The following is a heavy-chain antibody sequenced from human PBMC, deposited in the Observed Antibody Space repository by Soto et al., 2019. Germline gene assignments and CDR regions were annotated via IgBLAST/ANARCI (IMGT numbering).Heavy chain of an antibody. CDR2: INHSGST. J-gene: IGHJ6*02. D-gene: IGHD3-16*01. CDR3: ARGVSGGYYYGMDV. Sequence: SETLSLTCAVYGGSFSGYYWSWIRQPPGKGLEWIGEINHSGSTNYNPSPKSRVTISVDTSKNQFSLKLSSVTAADTAVYYCARGVSGGYYYGMDVWGQGTTVTVSS. V-gene: IGHV4-34*01. CDR1: GGSFSGYY.